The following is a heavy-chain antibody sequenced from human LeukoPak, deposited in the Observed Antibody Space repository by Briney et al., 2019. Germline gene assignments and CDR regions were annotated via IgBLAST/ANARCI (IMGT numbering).Heavy chain of an antibody. CDR1: GFTFSTYA. CDR3: ARDSPMTTVTTGFLDY. D-gene: IGHD4-17*01. Sequence: PGGSLRLSCAASGFTFSTYAMHWVRQAPGKGLEWVAVISYDGSNKYYADSVEGRFTISRDNSKNTLYLQMNSLRAEDTAVYYCARDSPMTTVTTGFLDYWGQGTLVTVSS. V-gene: IGHV3-30-3*01. CDR2: ISYDGSNK. J-gene: IGHJ4*02.